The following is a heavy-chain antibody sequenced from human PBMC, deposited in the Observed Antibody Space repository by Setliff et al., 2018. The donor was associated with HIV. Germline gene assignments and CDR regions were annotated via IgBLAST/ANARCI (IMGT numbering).Heavy chain of an antibody. D-gene: IGHD6-19*01. CDR3: ARATVSSPGYSSGWYVY. CDR2: IKEDGSKK. Sequence: GESLKISCVASGFTFSSYWMSWDRQAPGKGLEWVAIIKEDGSKKFYVDSVKGRFTISRDNAKNSLYLQMNSLRAEDTAVYYCARATVSSPGYSSGWYVYWGQGTLVTVSS. CDR1: GFTFSSYW. J-gene: IGHJ4*02. V-gene: IGHV3-7*01.